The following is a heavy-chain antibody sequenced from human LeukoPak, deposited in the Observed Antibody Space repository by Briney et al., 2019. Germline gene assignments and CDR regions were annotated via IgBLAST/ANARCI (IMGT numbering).Heavy chain of an antibody. CDR2: ISYDGSNK. Sequence: GGSLRLSCAASGFTFSSYSMNWARQAPGKGLEWVAIISYDGSNKYYADSVKGRFTISRDNSKNTLYLQMNSLRTEDTAVYFCAREGSSSSFDYWGQGTLVTVSS. CDR1: GFTFSSYS. D-gene: IGHD6-13*01. CDR3: AREGSSSSFDY. J-gene: IGHJ4*02. V-gene: IGHV3-30*03.